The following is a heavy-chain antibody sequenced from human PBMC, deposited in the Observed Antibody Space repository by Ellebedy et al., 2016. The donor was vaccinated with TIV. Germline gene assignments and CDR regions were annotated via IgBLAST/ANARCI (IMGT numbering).Heavy chain of an antibody. Sequence: GGSLRLXXAVSGIRFSNFFMSWVRQAPGKGLEWVSTISGGGDKTYLADSVKGRFIISRDNFRNTLYLQMNDLTTDDTAVYYCRPGHYSGSWGLGSLVTVSS. CDR3: RPGHYSGS. CDR1: GIRFSNFF. J-gene: IGHJ4*02. V-gene: IGHV3-23*01. CDR2: ISGGGDKT.